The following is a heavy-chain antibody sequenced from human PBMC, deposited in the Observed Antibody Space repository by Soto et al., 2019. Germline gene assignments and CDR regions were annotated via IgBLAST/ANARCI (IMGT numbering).Heavy chain of an antibody. CDR1: GGSTSSYY. CDR2: IYYSGST. Sequence: PETLSLTCPVSGGSTSSYYWSWIRQPPGKGLEWIGYIYYSGSTNYNPSLKSRVTISVDTSKNQFSLKLSSVTAADTAVYFCAREVYGMDVWGQGTTVTVSS. V-gene: IGHV4-59*01. J-gene: IGHJ6*02. CDR3: AREVYGMDV.